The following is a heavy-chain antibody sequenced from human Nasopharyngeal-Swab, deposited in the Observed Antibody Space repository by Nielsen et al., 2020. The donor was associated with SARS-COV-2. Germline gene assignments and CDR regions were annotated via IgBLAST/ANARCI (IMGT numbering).Heavy chain of an antibody. CDR1: GYTFTSYD. CDR2: ISAYNGNT. D-gene: IGHD2-2*01. V-gene: IGHV1-18*01. CDR3: ARAVGREDIVVVPAAEPYYYGMDV. Sequence: ASVKVSCKASGYTFTSYDISWVRQAPGQGLEWMGWISAYNGNTNYAQKLQGRVTMTTDTSTSTAYMELRSLRSDDTAVYYCARAVGREDIVVVPAAEPYYYGMDVWGQGTTVTVSS. J-gene: IGHJ6*02.